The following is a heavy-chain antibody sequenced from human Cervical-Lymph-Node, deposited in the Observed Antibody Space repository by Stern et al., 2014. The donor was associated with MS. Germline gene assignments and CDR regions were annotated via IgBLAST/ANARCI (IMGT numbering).Heavy chain of an antibody. J-gene: IGHJ6*02. D-gene: IGHD3-9*01. V-gene: IGHV1-46*01. CDR3: ARDRGVTSYYYYGLDV. CDR1: GNTFSTYY. CDR2: IKPSGGSP. Sequence: QVQLVQSGADVKKPGASVKVSCKASGNTFSTYYLHWVRQAPGQGLEWLGVIKPSGGSPTYAQKFQGRVTMIRDTSTSTVYMELSGLTSEDTAVYYCARDRGVTSYYYYGLDVWGQGTTVIVSS.